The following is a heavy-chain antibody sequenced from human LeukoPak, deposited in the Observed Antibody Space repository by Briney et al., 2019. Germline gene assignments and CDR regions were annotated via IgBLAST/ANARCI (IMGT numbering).Heavy chain of an antibody. V-gene: IGHV3-53*01. D-gene: IGHD4-17*01. CDR3: ARDQGYGDDYWYFDL. CDR1: GFTVSSNY. J-gene: IGHJ2*01. CDR2: IYSGGST. Sequence: PGGSLRLSCAASGFTVSSNYMSWVRQAPGKGLEWVSVIYSGGSTYYADSVKGRFTISRDNSKNTLYLQMNSLRAEDTAVYYCARDQGYGDDYWYFDLWGRGTLVTVSS.